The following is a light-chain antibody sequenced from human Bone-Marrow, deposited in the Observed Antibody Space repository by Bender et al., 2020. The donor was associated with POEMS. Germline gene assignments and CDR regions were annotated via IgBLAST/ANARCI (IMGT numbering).Light chain of an antibody. CDR1: SSDVGNYNL. CDR2: EVT. J-gene: IGLJ3*02. Sequence: QSALTQPASVSGSPGQSITISCTGTSSDVGNYNLVSWYQHSPGKPPKLIIYEVTKRPSGVSTRFSASKSGDTASLTIARLRAEDEAYYYCAVCDDSLNGWVFGGGTKLTVL. V-gene: IGLV2-23*02. CDR3: AVCDDSLNGWV.